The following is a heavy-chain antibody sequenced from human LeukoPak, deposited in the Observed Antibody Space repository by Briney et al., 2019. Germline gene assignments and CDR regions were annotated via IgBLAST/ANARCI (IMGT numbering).Heavy chain of an antibody. J-gene: IGHJ4*02. CDR3: ARVRMRQQLDY. CDR1: GGSISSGSYY. V-gene: IGHV4-61*02. D-gene: IGHD6-13*01. CDR2: IYTSGST. Sequence: SQTLSLTCTVSGGSISSGSYYWSWIRQPAGKGLEWIGRIYTSGSTNYNPSLKSRVTISVDTSKKQFSLKLSSVTAADTAVYYCARVRMRQQLDYWGQGTLVTVSS.